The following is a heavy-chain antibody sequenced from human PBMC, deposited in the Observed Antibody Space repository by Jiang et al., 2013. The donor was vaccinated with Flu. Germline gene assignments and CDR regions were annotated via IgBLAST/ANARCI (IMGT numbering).Heavy chain of an antibody. V-gene: IGHV1-2*06. Sequence: SVKVSCKASGYTFTGYYMHWVRQAPGQGLEWMGRINPNSGGTNYAQKFQGRVTMTRDTSISTAYMELSRLRSDDTAVYYCARDLEYSGYVEQDYWGQGTLVTVSS. CDR2: INPNSGGT. CDR1: GYTFTGYY. CDR3: ARDLEYSGYVEQDY. D-gene: IGHD5-12*01. J-gene: IGHJ4*02.